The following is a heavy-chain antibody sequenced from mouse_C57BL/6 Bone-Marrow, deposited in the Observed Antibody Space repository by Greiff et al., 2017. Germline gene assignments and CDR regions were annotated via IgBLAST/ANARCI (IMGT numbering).Heavy chain of an antibody. CDR2: IDPEDGET. J-gene: IGHJ2*01. CDR3: ARSPTVAPYYFDY. CDR1: GFNIKDYY. D-gene: IGHD1-1*01. Sequence: EVQLVESGAELVKPGASVKLSCTASGFNIKDYYMHWVKQRTEQGLEWIGRIDPEDGETKYAPKFQGKATITADTSSNTAYLQLSILTSEDTSVYYCARSPTVAPYYFDYWGQGTTLTVSS. V-gene: IGHV14-2*01.